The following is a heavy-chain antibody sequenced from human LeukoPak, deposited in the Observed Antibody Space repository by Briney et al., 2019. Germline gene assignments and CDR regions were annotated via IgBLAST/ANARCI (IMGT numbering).Heavy chain of an antibody. J-gene: IGHJ6*02. D-gene: IGHD5/OR15-5a*01. V-gene: IGHV4-59*01. CDR1: SDSISSYY. CDR3: ARDRGSTGAAYYYGMDV. Sequence: SETLSLTCTVSSDSISSYYWSWIRQPPGKGLEWIGYIYYSGSTNYNPSLKSRVTISVDTSKNQFSLELSSVTAADTAVYYCARDRGSTGAAYYYGMDVWGQGTTVTVSS. CDR2: IYYSGST.